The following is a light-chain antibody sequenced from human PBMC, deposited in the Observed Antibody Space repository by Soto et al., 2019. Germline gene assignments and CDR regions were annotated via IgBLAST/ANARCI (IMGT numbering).Light chain of an antibody. CDR3: LQYYNFSWT. V-gene: IGKV1-6*01. CDR2: AAS. Sequence: AIQMTQSPSSLSASVGDRVAISCRASQDIRNTLAWYQQKPGEAPKLLIFAASNLQSGVPSRIRGSGSVTYFTLAITGLQPEDFATYYCLQYYNFSWTLGQGTKVDIK. J-gene: IGKJ1*01. CDR1: QDIRNT.